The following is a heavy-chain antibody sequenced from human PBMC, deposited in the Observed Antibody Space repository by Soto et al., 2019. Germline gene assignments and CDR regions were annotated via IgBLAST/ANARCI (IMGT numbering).Heavy chain of an antibody. CDR2: IIPVFQTA. J-gene: IGHJ4*02. D-gene: IGHD3-22*01. CDR3: ARGGSGYTWFNEF. Sequence: AVKVSCKASGGLFSSYPISWVRQVPGQGLEWMGGIIPVFQTAYYTQRFQGRVTITADESTNTAYMELSSLRSEDTAIYYCARGGSGYTWFNEFWGQGTLVTVSS. CDR1: GGLFSSYP. V-gene: IGHV1-69*13.